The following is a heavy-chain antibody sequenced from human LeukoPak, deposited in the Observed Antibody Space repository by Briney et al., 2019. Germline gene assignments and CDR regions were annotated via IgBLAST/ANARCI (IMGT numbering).Heavy chain of an antibody. Sequence: SETPSLTCAVYGGSFSGYYWSWIRQPPGKGLEWIGEINHSGSTNYNPSLKSRVTISVDTSKNQFSLKLSSVTAADTAVYYCARQPYYDFWSNYYYYYYMDVWGKGTTVTVSS. CDR1: GGSFSGYY. D-gene: IGHD3-3*01. J-gene: IGHJ6*03. V-gene: IGHV4-34*01. CDR3: ARQPYYDFWSNYYYYYYMDV. CDR2: INHSGST.